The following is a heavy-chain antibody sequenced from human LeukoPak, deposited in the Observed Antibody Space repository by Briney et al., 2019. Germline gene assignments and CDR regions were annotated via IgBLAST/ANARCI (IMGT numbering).Heavy chain of an antibody. D-gene: IGHD1-26*01. Sequence: SETLSLTCTVSGGSISSYYWSWLRQPPGKGLEWIGYIYYSGSTNYNPSLKSRVTISVDTSKNQFSLKLSSVTAADTAVYYCASSGRGSYYEFDYWGQGTLVTVSS. J-gene: IGHJ4*02. CDR1: GGSISSYY. CDR2: IYYSGST. CDR3: ASSGRGSYYEFDY. V-gene: IGHV4-59*01.